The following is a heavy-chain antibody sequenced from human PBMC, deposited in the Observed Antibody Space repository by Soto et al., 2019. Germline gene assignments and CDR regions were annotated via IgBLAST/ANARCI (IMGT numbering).Heavy chain of an antibody. CDR1: GAYMRNDYYY. CDR3: ARWLEVSLDYFDS. D-gene: IGHD3-22*01. CDR2: MHHSGRT. J-gene: IGHJ4*02. Sequence: SETLSLTCAVSGAYMRNDYYYWSWVRQKPGKDLEWIGHMHHSGRTHYNPSLKSRVAISVDTSKNQFSLYLNSVTAADTAVYYCARWLEVSLDYFDSWGQGTPVTVSS. V-gene: IGHV4-31*11.